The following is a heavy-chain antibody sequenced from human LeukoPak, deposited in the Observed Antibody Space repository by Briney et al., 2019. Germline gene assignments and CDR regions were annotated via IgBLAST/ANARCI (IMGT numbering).Heavy chain of an antibody. CDR2: ISAYNGNT. Sequence: GASVKVSCKASGYTFTSYGISWVRQAPGQGLEGMGWISAYNGNTNYAQKLQGRVTMTTETSTSTAYMELRSLTSADTAVYYCARDRLRRGYYDSSGYAQTHDAFDLWGQGTMVTVSS. D-gene: IGHD3-22*01. J-gene: IGHJ3*01. V-gene: IGHV1-18*01. CDR3: ARDRLRRGYYDSSGYAQTHDAFDL. CDR1: GYTFTSYG.